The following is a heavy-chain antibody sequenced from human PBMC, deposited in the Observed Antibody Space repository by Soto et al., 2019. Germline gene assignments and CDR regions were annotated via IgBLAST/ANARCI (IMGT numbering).Heavy chain of an antibody. CDR3: TCWIAARCS. CDR1: GFTLSDHY. V-gene: IGHV3-72*01. Sequence: EVQLVESGGDLVQPGGSLRLSCAASGFTLSDHYMDWVRQAPGKGLEWVARTKNRSQRYTIEYAASVKGRFTISRDDSKNSLFLQMHSLKSDDTAVYYFTCWIAARCSWGQGTLVTVAS. D-gene: IGHD6-6*01. CDR2: TKNRSQRYTI. J-gene: IGHJ4*02.